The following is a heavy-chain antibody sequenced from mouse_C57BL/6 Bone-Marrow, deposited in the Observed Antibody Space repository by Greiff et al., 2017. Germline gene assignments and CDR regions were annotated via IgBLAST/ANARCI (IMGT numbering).Heavy chain of an antibody. CDR1: GIDFSRYW. D-gene: IGHD1-1*01. Sequence: EVQLLESGGGLVQPGGSLKLSCAASGIDFSRYWMSWVRRAPGKGLEWIGEINPDSSTINYAPSLKDKFIISRDNAKNTLYLQMSKVRSEDTALYYCARGELYYGSSYDWYFDVWGTGTTVTVSS. CDR3: ARGELYYGSSYDWYFDV. CDR2: INPDSSTI. V-gene: IGHV4-1*01. J-gene: IGHJ1*03.